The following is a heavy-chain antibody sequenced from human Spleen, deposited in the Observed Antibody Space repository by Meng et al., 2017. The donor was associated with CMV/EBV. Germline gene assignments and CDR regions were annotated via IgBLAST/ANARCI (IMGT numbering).Heavy chain of an antibody. Sequence: SCAASGFTFNAFSMNWVRQAPGKGLEWVSSISTTSTYIYYADSVKGRFTISRDNAKNSLYLQMNSLRAEDTAVYYCARDPLGYCSSTSCQPYWGQGTLVTVSS. D-gene: IGHD2-2*01. V-gene: IGHV3-21*01. CDR1: GFTFNAFS. CDR3: ARDPLGYCSSTSCQPY. J-gene: IGHJ4*02. CDR2: ISTTSTYI.